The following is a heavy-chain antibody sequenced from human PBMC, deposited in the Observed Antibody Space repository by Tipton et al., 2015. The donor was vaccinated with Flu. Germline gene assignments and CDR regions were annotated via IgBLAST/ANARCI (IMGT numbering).Heavy chain of an antibody. CDR3: ARNILTGYYTV. CDR1: GFTFSSYE. Sequence: SLRLSCAASGFTFSSYEMNWVRQAPGKGLDWVSYIDSSGGAIYYADSVKGRFTISRDNAKNSLYLQMNSLRAEDTAVYYCARNILTGYYTVWGQGTTVTVSS. V-gene: IGHV3-48*03. D-gene: IGHD3-9*01. J-gene: IGHJ6*02. CDR2: IDSSGGAI.